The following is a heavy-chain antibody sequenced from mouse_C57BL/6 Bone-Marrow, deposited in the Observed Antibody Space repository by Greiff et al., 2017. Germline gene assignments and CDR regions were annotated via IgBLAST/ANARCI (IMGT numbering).Heavy chain of an antibody. CDR3: ARERAPPAMGY. CDR2: ISDGGSYT. CDR1: GFTFSSYA. J-gene: IGHJ4*01. D-gene: IGHD3-1*01. V-gene: IGHV5-4*01. Sequence: EVKLLESGGGLVKPGGSLKLSCAASGFTFSSYAMSWVRQTPEKRLEWVATISDGGSYTYYPDNVKGRLTISKDNAKNNLYLQMNHLNSEDTTMYYCARERAPPAMGYWGQGTSVTVSS.